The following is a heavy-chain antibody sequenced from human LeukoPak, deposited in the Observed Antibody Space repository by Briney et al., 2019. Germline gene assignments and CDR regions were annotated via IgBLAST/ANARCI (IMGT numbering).Heavy chain of an antibody. CDR1: GFIFSNFW. CDR3: ARGQSYMDV. CDR2: INSDGKTI. J-gene: IGHJ6*03. Sequence: GGSLRLSCEASGFIFSNFWMYWVRQVPGKGLIWVSRINSDGKTINYADSVRGRFTMSRDNAKKTLYLQLNSLRVEGTALYYCARGQSYMDVWGKGTTVTVSS. V-gene: IGHV3-74*01.